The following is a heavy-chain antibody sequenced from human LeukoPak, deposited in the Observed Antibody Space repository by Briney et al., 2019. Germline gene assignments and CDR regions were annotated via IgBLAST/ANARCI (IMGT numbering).Heavy chain of an antibody. CDR1: GDSVTSYY. CDR3: ARLDCFGHGCYNH. D-gene: IGHD5-24*01. Sequence: SETLSLTCSVSGDSVTSYYYSWIRQPPRQGLERIGHVSYDGTTNYTPSLRSRVIMAVDTAKNNISLRLTSVTAADTAIYYCARLDCFGHGCYNHWGQGTRVTVSS. CDR2: VSYDGTT. J-gene: IGHJ4*02. V-gene: IGHV4-59*08.